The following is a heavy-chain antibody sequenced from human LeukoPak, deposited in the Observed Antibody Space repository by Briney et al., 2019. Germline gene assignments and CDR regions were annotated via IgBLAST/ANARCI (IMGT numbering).Heavy chain of an antibody. Sequence: PSETLSLTCTVSGGSISSSSYYWGWIRQPPGKGLEWIGSIYYSGSTYYNPSLKSRVTISVDTSKNQFSLKLSSVTAADTAVYYCARGDWDGSADYWGQGTLVTVSS. CDR2: IYYSGST. CDR3: ARGDWDGSADY. J-gene: IGHJ4*02. V-gene: IGHV4-39*07. CDR1: GGSISSSSYY. D-gene: IGHD3-10*01.